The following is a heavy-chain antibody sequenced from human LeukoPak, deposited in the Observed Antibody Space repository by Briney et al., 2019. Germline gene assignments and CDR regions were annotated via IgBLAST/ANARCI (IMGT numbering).Heavy chain of an antibody. V-gene: IGHV4-34*01. CDR2: INHSGST. J-gene: IGHJ6*03. Sequence: PSETLSLTCAVYGGSFSGYYWSWIRQPPGKGLEWIGEINHSGSTNYNPSLKSRVTISVDTSKNQFSLKLSSVTAADTAVYYCARCIAARPDYYYYMDVWGKGTTVTVSS. CDR3: ARCIAARPDYYYYMDV. D-gene: IGHD6-6*01. CDR1: GGSFSGYY.